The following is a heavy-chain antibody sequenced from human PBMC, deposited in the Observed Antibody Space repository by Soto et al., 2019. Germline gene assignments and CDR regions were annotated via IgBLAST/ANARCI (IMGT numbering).Heavy chain of an antibody. J-gene: IGHJ1*01. V-gene: IGHV4-30-4*01. Sequence: QVQLQESGPGLVKPSQTLSLTCSVSGDSVTSGDYYWTWVRKSPGKGLELIGYISYSVNTAYNPSPSSPRTISLNTSKNHSSLKPHAATAADTAFYYCARRDNLNRSGYYYFQHWGQGTPVTVSS. CDR2: ISYSVNT. CDR3: ARRDNLNRSGYYYFQH. CDR1: GDSVTSGDYY. D-gene: IGHD3-22*01.